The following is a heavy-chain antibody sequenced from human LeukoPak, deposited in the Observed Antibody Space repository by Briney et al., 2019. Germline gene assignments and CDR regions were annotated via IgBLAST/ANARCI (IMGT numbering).Heavy chain of an antibody. V-gene: IGHV4-31*03. CDR3: AANLVAATRGAFDI. CDR1: GGSINNGGYY. Sequence: SETLSLTCTVSGGSINNGGYYWSWIRQHPGKGLEWIGYIYYSGSSYYNPSLRSRVTISVDTSKNHFSLKLSSVTAADTAVYYCAANLVAATRGAFDIWGQGTMVTVSS. J-gene: IGHJ3*02. D-gene: IGHD2-15*01. CDR2: IYYSGSS.